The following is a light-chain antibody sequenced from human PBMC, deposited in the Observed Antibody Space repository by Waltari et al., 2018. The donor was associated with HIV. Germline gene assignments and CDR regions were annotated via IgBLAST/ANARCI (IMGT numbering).Light chain of an antibody. CDR1: SSDVGGYNS. CDR2: EVS. Sequence: QSALTQPASVSGSPGQSITISCTGTSSDVGGYNSVSWYQQHPDKAPKLMIYEVSNRPSGVSNRFSGSKSGNTASLTISGLQAEDEADYYCSSYTSSSTGVFGTGTKVTVL. V-gene: IGLV2-14*01. J-gene: IGLJ1*01. CDR3: SSYTSSSTGV.